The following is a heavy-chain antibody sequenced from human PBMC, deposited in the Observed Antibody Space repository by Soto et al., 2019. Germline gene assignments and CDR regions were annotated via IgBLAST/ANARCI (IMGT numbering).Heavy chain of an antibody. CDR2: IKSRHDGGTT. V-gene: IGHV3-15*07. CDR3: AADLPNDNSPTDY. D-gene: IGHD1-1*01. Sequence: EVQLVESGGGLVEPGGSLRLSCAASGFTFSSAWMNWVRQAPGKGLEWVGLIKSRHDGGTTDYAAPVKGRFSISRDDSRNTLYLQMNSLITEDTAVYYCAADLPNDNSPTDYWGQGTLVTVSS. CDR1: GFTFSSAW. J-gene: IGHJ4*02.